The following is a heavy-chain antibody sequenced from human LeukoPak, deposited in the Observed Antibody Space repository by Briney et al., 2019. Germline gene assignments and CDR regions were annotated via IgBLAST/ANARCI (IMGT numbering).Heavy chain of an antibody. V-gene: IGHV3-74*01. CDR1: GFTFSNYW. CDR2: IKSDGSRT. CDR3: ARELPFDY. J-gene: IGHJ4*02. D-gene: IGHD2-15*01. Sequence: PGGSLRLSRAASGFTFSNYWMHWVRQAPGKGLVWVSRIKSDGSRTDYADSVKGRFTISRDNAKNTLYLQMNSLRAEDTAVYYCARELPFDYWGQGTLVTVSS.